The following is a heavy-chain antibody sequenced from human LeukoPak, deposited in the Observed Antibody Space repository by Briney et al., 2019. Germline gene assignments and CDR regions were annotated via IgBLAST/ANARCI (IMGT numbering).Heavy chain of an antibody. V-gene: IGHV3-33*01. CDR2: IWYDGSNK. Sequence: GGSLRLSCAASGFTFSSYGMHWVRQAPGKGLEWVAVIWYDGSNKYYADSVKGRFTISRDNSKNTPYLQMNSLRAEDTAVYYCARETPPGYYGSGPSYYYYGMDVWGQGTTVTVSS. CDR1: GFTFSSYG. CDR3: ARETPPGYYGSGPSYYYYGMDV. D-gene: IGHD3-10*01. J-gene: IGHJ6*02.